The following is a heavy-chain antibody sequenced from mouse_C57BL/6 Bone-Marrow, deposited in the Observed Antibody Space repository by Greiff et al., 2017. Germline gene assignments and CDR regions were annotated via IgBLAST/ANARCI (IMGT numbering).Heavy chain of an antibody. CDR3: ARDGYYFYYAMDY. V-gene: IGHV1-50*01. CDR2: IDPSDSYT. Sequence: QVQLQQPGAELVKPGASVKLSCKASGYTFTSYWMQWVKQRPGQGLEWIGEIDPSDSYTNYKQKFKGKATLTVDTSSSTAYMQRSSLTSEDSAVYYCARDGYYFYYAMDYWGQGTSVTVSS. D-gene: IGHD2-3*01. J-gene: IGHJ4*01. CDR1: GYTFTSYW.